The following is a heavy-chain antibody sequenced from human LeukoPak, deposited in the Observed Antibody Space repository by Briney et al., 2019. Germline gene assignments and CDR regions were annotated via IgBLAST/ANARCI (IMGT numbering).Heavy chain of an antibody. V-gene: IGHV4-59*01. CDR2: IYYTGST. CDR3: ARGGGWSPYYFDY. D-gene: IGHD6-19*01. J-gene: IGHJ4*02. Sequence: PSETLSLTCTVSGGSINSYYWNWIRQPPGKGLEWIGYIYYTGSTNYNPSLKSRVTISVDTSKNQFSLKLSSVTAADTAVYYCARGGGWSPYYFDYWGQGTLVTVSS. CDR1: GGSINSYY.